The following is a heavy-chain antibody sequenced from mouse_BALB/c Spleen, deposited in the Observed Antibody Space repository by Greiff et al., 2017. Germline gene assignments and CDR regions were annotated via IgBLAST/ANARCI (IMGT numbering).Heavy chain of an antibody. D-gene: IGHD1-2*01. CDR1: GYSITSDYA. Sequence: EVQLQESGPGLVKPSQSLSLTCTVTGYSITSDYAWNWIRQFPGNKLEWMGYISYSGSTSYNPSLKSRISITRDTSKNQFFLQLNSVTTEDTATYYCARGAPTAYYFDYWGQGTTLTVSS. CDR3: ARGAPTAYYFDY. V-gene: IGHV3-2*02. CDR2: ISYSGST. J-gene: IGHJ2*01.